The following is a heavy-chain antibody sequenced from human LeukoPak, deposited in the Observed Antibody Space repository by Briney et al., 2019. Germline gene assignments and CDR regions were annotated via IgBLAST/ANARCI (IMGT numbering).Heavy chain of an antibody. CDR3: ARGRGSYVR. CDR2: INHSGST. Sequence: SETLSLTCAVYGGSFSGYYWSWIRQPPGKGLEWIGEINHSGSTNYNPSLKSRVTISVDTSKNQFSLKLSSVTAADTAVYYCARGRGSYVRWGQGTLVTVSS. D-gene: IGHD1-26*01. V-gene: IGHV4-34*01. CDR1: GGSFSGYY. J-gene: IGHJ4*02.